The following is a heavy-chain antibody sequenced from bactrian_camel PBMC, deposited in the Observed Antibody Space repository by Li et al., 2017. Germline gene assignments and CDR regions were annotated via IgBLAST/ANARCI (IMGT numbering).Heavy chain of an antibody. CDR3: AADSSDCSAGSLGALEGGPNVNY. J-gene: IGHJ4*01. D-gene: IGHD3*01. CDR1: GYAFC. V-gene: IGHV3S53*01. CDR2: MDSDGSA. Sequence: VQLVESGGGSVRAGGSLRLSCTASGYAFCMGYFRQAPGKEREGLVVMDSDGSAKYAASVEGRFTISQDKSKNTLILQMDSLKPEDTAMYYCAADSSDCSAGSLGALEGGPNVNYWGQGTQVTVS.